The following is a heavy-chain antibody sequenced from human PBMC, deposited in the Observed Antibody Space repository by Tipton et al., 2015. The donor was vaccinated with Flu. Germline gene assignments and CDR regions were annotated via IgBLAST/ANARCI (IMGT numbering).Heavy chain of an antibody. V-gene: IGHV4-30-2*01. J-gene: IGHJ5*02. D-gene: IGHD1-26*01. Sequence: TLSLTCSVSGASISSGGYSWSWIRQPPGKGLEWVGYIYHSGTTYYNPSLKSRVIISGDRSKNQFSLKLSSVTAADTAVYYCAREGGYSIGFSRIDTWGQGTLVIVSS. CDR1: GASISSGGYS. CDR3: AREGGYSIGFSRIDT. CDR2: IYHSGTT.